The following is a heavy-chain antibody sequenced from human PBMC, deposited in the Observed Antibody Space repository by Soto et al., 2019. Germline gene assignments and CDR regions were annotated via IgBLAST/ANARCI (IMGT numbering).Heavy chain of an antibody. D-gene: IGHD6-19*01. CDR3: ASYNNGWYEN. CDR2: ISGSGGST. J-gene: IGHJ4*02. Sequence: GGSLRLSCAASRFTFNSFAMSWVRQAPGKGLEWVSAISGSGGSTYYAETGQGRFTVSRDNSNNTLYLQMNSLRAEDTAVYYCASYNNGWYENWGQGSLVTVSS. CDR1: RFTFNSFA. V-gene: IGHV3-23*01.